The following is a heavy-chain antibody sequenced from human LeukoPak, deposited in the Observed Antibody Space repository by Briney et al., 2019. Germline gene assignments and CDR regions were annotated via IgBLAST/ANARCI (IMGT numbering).Heavy chain of an antibody. CDR2: IKGKTDNGTI. CDR3: TTDRLDFWSGYANYYYYYYMDV. CDR1: GFTFSNAW. Sequence: GGSLRLSCAASGFTFSNAWMSWVRQGTGKGLEWIGRIKGKTDNGTIDYAAPVRGRFTISRDDSENTLYLQMSSLKTEDTAVYYCTTDRLDFWSGYANYYYYYYMDVWGKETTVTVSS. V-gene: IGHV3-15*01. J-gene: IGHJ6*03. D-gene: IGHD3-3*01.